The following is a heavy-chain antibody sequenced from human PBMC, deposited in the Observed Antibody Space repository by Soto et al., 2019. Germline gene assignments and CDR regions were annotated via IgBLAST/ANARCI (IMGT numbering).Heavy chain of an antibody. CDR1: GGSISSSNW. D-gene: IGHD3-10*01. V-gene: IGHV4-4*02. Sequence: SETLSLTCTVSGGSISSSNWWSWVRQPPGKGLEWIGEIYHSGSTNYNPSLKSRVTISVDKSKNQFSLKLSSVTAADTAVYYCARGETVLLWFGELSTRFDPWGQGTLVTVSS. CDR3: ARGETVLLWFGELSTRFDP. J-gene: IGHJ5*02. CDR2: IYHSGST.